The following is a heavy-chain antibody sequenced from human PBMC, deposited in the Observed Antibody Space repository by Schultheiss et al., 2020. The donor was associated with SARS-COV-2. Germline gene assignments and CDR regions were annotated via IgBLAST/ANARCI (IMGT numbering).Heavy chain of an antibody. CDR2: IGGGRGDR. J-gene: IGHJ4*02. CDR1: GFTFSDNA. D-gene: IGHD3-22*01. Sequence: GGSLRLSCAASGFTFSDNAMSWVRQAPGKGLEWVSGIGGGRGDRYYADSVKGRFTISRDNSKNTLYLQMNSLRAEDTAVYYCARGDSSGYYFGFMNYWGQGTLVTVSS. V-gene: IGHV3-23*01. CDR3: ARGDSSGYYFGFMNY.